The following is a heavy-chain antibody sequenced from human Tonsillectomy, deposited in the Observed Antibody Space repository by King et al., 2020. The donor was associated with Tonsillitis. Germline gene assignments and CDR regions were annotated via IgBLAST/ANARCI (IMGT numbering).Heavy chain of an antibody. CDR2: IYSGGTIT. CDR1: GFTFSSYA. V-gene: IGHV3-23*03. J-gene: IGHJ4*02. D-gene: IGHD6-19*01. CDR3: ARDFSGWSLDY. Sequence: VQLVESGGGLVQPGGSLRLSCEASGFTFSSYAMTWVRQAPGKGLEWVSSIYSGGTITYYADSVKGRFTVSRDNSKNTLYLQMNSLRAEDTAIYFCARDFSGWSLDYWGQGTLVTVSS.